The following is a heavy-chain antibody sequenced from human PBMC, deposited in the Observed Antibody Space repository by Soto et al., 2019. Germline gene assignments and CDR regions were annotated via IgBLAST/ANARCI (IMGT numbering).Heavy chain of an antibody. Sequence: PGESLKISCRGSGYSFISYWITWVRQTPGKGLEWLGIIYPGESETRYNPSFRGQVTISADKSISTAYLQWSSLLASDTAMYYCARTSAGGKYYYGMDVWGQGTTVTVSS. D-gene: IGHD6-13*01. J-gene: IGHJ6*02. CDR3: ARTSAGGKYYYGMDV. V-gene: IGHV5-51*01. CDR1: GYSFISYW. CDR2: IYPGESET.